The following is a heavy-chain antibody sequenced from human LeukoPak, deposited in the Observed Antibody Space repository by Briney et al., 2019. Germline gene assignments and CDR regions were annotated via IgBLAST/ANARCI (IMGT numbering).Heavy chain of an antibody. J-gene: IGHJ4*02. Sequence: SLRLSCTASGFTFGDFALSWVRQAPGKGLEWVGFIRSKTYGGTTEYAASVKGRFTISRDDSKSIAYLQMNSLETEDTAVYYCTRDAFLGGYSYGYDFWGRGTLVTVSS. CDR2: IRSKTYGGTT. CDR3: TRDAFLGGYSYGYDF. D-gene: IGHD5-18*01. V-gene: IGHV3-49*04. CDR1: GFTFGDFA.